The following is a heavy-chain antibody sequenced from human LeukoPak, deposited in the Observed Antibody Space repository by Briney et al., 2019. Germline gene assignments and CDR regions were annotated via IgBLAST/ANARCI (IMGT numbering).Heavy chain of an antibody. D-gene: IGHD3-3*01. Sequence: PSETLSLTXTVSGGSISSYYWSWIRQPPGKGLEWIGGIDTTGTTNYNPSLKSRVTMSVDTSKNQFSLNLSSVTAADTAVYYCARDARGWSGFDYWGQGTLVTVSS. V-gene: IGHV4-4*07. CDR3: ARDARGWSGFDY. J-gene: IGHJ4*02. CDR2: IDTTGTT. CDR1: GGSISSYY.